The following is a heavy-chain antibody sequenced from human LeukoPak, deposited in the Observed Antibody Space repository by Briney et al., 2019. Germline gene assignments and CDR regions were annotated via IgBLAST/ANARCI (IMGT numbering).Heavy chain of an antibody. V-gene: IGHV4-31*03. J-gene: IGHJ4*02. Sequence: SETLSLTCTVSGGSISSGGYYWSWIRQHPGKGLEWIGYIYYSGSTYYNPSLKSRVTISVDMSKNQFSLELSSVTAADTAVYYCARVSVTNYDSSGYYPDYWGQGTLVTASS. D-gene: IGHD3-22*01. CDR2: IYYSGST. CDR1: GGSISSGGYY. CDR3: ARVSVTNYDSSGYYPDY.